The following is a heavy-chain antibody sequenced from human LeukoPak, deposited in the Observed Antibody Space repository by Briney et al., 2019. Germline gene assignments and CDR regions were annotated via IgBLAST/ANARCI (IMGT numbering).Heavy chain of an antibody. D-gene: IGHD3-10*01. CDR2: INPNSGGT. CDR1: GYTFTRYG. Sequence: ASVKVSCKTSGYTFTRYGISWVRLAPGQGLEWMGWINPNSGGTNYAQKLQGRVTMTTDTSTSTAYMELRSLRSDDTAVYYCARAPKALYYYYYYYMDVWGKGTTVTVSS. CDR3: ARAPKALYYYYYYYMDV. V-gene: IGHV1-18*01. J-gene: IGHJ6*03.